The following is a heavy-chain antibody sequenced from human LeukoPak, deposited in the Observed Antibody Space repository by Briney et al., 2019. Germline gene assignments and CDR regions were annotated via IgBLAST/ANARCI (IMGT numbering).Heavy chain of an antibody. J-gene: IGHJ4*02. V-gene: IGHV6-1*01. CDR1: RDSVSSNGVA. CDR2: TYYRSQWHY. CDR3: AKSSIKSFYY. Sequence: QTLSLTCAIARDSVSSNGVAWNWIRQTPSRGLEWLGRTYYRSQWHYDYAVSVKSRIIINPDTPKNQFSLHLNSVTPEDAAVYYCAKSSIKSFYYWDQGTLITVSS.